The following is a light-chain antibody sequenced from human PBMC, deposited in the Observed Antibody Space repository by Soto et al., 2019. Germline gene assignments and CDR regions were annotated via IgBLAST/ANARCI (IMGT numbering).Light chain of an antibody. J-gene: IGKJ4*01. CDR3: QHRVHGPT. CDR2: DVS. CDR1: QRVGSY. Sequence: EILLTQSPATLSLSLGERATLSCRASQRVGSYLGWYQQKPGQAPRLIMSDVSKRATGIPARFSGSGSGTDFTLTISSLEPEYFAVYYCQHRVHGPTFGGGTTVEI. V-gene: IGKV3-11*01.